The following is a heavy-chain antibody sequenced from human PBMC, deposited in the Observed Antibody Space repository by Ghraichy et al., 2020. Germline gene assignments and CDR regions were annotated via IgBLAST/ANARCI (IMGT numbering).Heavy chain of an antibody. CDR2: INHSGST. V-gene: IGHV4-34*01. J-gene: IGHJ6*02. CDR1: GGSFSGYY. CDR3: ARVPLNHAHYYYGMDV. Sequence: SQNLSLTCAVYGGSFSGYYWSWIRQPPGKGLEWIGEINHSGSTNYNPSLKSRVTISVDTSKNQFSLKLSSVTAADTAVYYCARVPLNHAHYYYGMDVWGQGTTVTVSS.